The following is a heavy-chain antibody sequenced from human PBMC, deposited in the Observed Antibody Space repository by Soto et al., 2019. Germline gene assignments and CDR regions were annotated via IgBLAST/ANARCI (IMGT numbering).Heavy chain of an antibody. CDR1: GYTFTSYG. CDR3: ARDSKGTVTTVYYYYYGMDV. Sequence: ASVKVSCKASGYTFTSYGISWVRQAPGQGLEWMGWISAYNGNTNYAQKLQGRVTMTTDTSTSTAYMELRSLRSDDTAVYYCARDSKGTVTTVYYYYYGMDVWGQGTTVTVSS. V-gene: IGHV1-18*01. CDR2: ISAYNGNT. J-gene: IGHJ6*02. D-gene: IGHD4-17*01.